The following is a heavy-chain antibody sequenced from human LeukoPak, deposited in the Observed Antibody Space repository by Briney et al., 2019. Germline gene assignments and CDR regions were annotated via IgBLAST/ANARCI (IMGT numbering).Heavy chain of an antibody. CDR3: ARDLYQWLPSTRPRDYYYYMDV. J-gene: IGHJ6*03. V-gene: IGHV1-2*02. CDR1: GYTFTGYY. CDR2: INPNSGGT. Sequence: ASVKVSCKASGYTFTGYYIHWVRQAPGQGLEYMGWINPNSGGTNHAQKFQGRVTMTRDTSISTAYMELSRLRSDDTAVYYCARDLYQWLPSTRPRDYYYYMDVWGEGTTVTVSS. D-gene: IGHD6-19*01.